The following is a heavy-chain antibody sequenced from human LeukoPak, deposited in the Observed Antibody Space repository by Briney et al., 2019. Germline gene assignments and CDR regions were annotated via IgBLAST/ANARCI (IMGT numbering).Heavy chain of an antibody. CDR3: ARDLCCSSVSMLYPYYYYYYGMDV. J-gene: IGHJ6*02. D-gene: IGHD2-8*01. Sequence: GASVKVSCKASGGTFSSYAISWVRQAPGQGLEWMGGIIPIFGTANYAQKFQGRVTITADESTSTAYMELSSLRSEDTAVYYCARDLCCSSVSMLYPYYYYYYGMDVWGQGTTVTVSS. CDR2: IIPIFGTA. CDR1: GGTFSSYA. V-gene: IGHV1-69*13.